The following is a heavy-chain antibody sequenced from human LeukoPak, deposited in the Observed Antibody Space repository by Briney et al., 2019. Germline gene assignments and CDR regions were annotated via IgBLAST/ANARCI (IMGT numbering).Heavy chain of an antibody. V-gene: IGHV3-7*01. CDR2: INHDGRGK. J-gene: IGHJ4*02. CDR1: GFTFDKYW. Sequence: GGSLTLSCAASGFTFDKYWMDWVRQAPGRGLEGVAQINHDGRGKHYGDSVKGRFTISRDNAKNLVSLQMSSLRAEDTAVYYCARGSDYSNGNIYEDDFEYWGQGTLVTVSS. CDR3: ARGSDYSNGNIYEDDFEY. D-gene: IGHD5-12*01.